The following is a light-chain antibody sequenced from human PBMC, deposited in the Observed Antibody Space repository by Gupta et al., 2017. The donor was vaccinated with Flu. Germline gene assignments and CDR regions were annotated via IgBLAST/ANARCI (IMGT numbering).Light chain of an antibody. CDR2: EVS. CDR1: SSDVGGSNY. CDR3: SSYKNANTVCI. J-gene: IGLJ2*01. V-gene: IGLV2-14*01. Sequence: ITISCTGTSSDVGGSNYVTWYQQHPGKAPKLMMYEVSRRPSGMSIRFSGSKSGNTASLTICGLQAEDEAYYYCSSYKNANTVCIFGGGTKMTVL.